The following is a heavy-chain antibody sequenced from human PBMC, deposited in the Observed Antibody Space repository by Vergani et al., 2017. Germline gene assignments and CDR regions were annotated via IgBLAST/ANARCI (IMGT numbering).Heavy chain of an antibody. V-gene: IGHV3-66*02. Sequence: EVQLVESGGGLVQPGGSLRLSCAASGFTVSSNYMSWVRQAPGKGLEWVSVIYSGGSTYYADSVKGRFTISRDNSKNTLYLQLNSLRAEDTAVYYCARHSWYINWCDPWGQGTLVTVSS. CDR2: IYSGGST. CDR1: GFTVSSNY. J-gene: IGHJ5*02. CDR3: ARHSWYINWCDP. D-gene: IGHD6-13*01.